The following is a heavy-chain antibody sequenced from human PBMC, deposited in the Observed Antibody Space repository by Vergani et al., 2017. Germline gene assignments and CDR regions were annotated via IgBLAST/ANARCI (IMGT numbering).Heavy chain of an antibody. V-gene: IGHV4-34*01. CDR2: INHSGST. J-gene: IGHJ6*04. CDR3: ARHRRLERRSYYYYYGMDV. CDR1: GGSFSGYY. Sequence: QVQLQQWGAGLLKPSETLSLTCAVYGGSFSGYYWSWIRQPPGKGLEWIGEINHSGSTNYNPSLKSRVTISVDTSKNQFSLKLSSVTAADTSVYYCARHRRLERRSYYYYYGMDVWGEGRTVTVSS. D-gene: IGHD1-1*01.